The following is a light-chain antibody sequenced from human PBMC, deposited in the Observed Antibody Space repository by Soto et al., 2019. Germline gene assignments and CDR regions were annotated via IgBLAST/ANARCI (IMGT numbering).Light chain of an antibody. Sequence: DIQMTQAPSTLSASVGDRVTITCRASQSVDTWLAWYQQKPGKAPKVLISKVSNLESGVPSRFSGSGYGTEFTLTSSSLQPDDFAIYYCQQYKRSWTFGQGTKVDIK. CDR3: QQYKRSWT. V-gene: IGKV1-5*03. J-gene: IGKJ1*01. CDR1: QSVDTW. CDR2: KVS.